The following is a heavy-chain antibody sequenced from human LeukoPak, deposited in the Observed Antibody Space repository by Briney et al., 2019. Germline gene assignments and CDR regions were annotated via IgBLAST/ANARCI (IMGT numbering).Heavy chain of an antibody. D-gene: IGHD6-25*01. J-gene: IGHJ4*02. Sequence: SQTLSLTCAISGDSVSSNSVSWNWIKQSPSRGLEWLGRTYYRSKWYNDYAVSVKSRISINPDTSKNQFSLQLNSVTPEDTAVYYCARGGPLIDYWGQGTLVTVSS. V-gene: IGHV6-1*01. CDR2: TYYRSKWYN. CDR3: ARGGPLIDY. CDR1: GDSVSSNSVS.